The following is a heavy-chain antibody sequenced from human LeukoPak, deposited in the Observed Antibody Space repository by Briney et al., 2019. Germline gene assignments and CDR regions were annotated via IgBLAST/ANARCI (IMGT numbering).Heavy chain of an antibody. CDR3: AKGRRRGYAYGTIDS. J-gene: IGHJ4*02. D-gene: IGHD5-18*01. V-gene: IGHV3-43*01. CDR2: ISLDGNNT. CDR1: GFTFDYFT. Sequence: GSLRLSCAASGFTFDYFTMYWVRQSPGKGLEWLSLISLDGNNTYYADSVRGRFTISRDNSKNFLYLQMNSLTSEDTALYYCAKGRRRGYAYGTIDSWGQGTLVTVSS.